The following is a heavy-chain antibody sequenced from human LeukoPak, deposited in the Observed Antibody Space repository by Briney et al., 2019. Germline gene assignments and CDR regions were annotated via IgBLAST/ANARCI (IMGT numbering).Heavy chain of an antibody. J-gene: IGHJ4*02. V-gene: IGHV1-3*01. CDR3: ARVLLDYYDSSGYYDY. CDR1: GYTFTSYA. D-gene: IGHD3-22*01. CDR2: TNAGNGNT. Sequence: ASVKVSCKASGYTFTSYAMHWVRQAPGQRLEWMGWTNAGNGNTKYSQKFQGRVTITRDTSASTAYMELSSLRSEDTAVYYCARVLLDYYDSSGYYDYWGQGTLVTVSS.